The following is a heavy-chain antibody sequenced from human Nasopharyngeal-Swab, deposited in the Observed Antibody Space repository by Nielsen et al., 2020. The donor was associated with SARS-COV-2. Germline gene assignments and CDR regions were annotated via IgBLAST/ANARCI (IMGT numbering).Heavy chain of an antibody. CDR3: AREGRGYSSGWYSSWFDP. Sequence: WIRQPPGKGLEWIGLIYSTGSTYYNPSLKSRVTISVDTSKNQFSLRLTSVTAADTAVYYCAREGRGYSSGWYSSWFDPWGQGTLVTVSS. V-gene: IGHV4-39*07. J-gene: IGHJ5*02. CDR2: IYSTGST. D-gene: IGHD6-19*01.